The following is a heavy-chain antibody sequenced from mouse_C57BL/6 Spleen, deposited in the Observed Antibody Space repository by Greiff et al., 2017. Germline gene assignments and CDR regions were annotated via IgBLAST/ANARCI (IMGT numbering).Heavy chain of an antibody. V-gene: IGHV1-72*01. J-gene: IGHJ4*01. CDR2: IDPNSGGT. CDR3: AREELGRDYYAMDY. Sequence: QQSCKASGYTFTSYWMHWVKQRPGRGLEWIGRIDPNSGGTKYNEKFKSKATLTVDKPSSTAYMQLSSLTSEDSAVYYCAREELGRDYYAMDYWGQGTSVTVSS. D-gene: IGHD4-1*01. CDR1: GYTFTSYW.